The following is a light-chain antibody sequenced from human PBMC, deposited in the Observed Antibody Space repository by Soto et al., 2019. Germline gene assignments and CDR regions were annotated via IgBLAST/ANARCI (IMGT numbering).Light chain of an antibody. CDR1: QSISSY. V-gene: IGKV1-39*01. CDR2: AAS. CDR3: QQSYSTPYT. Sequence: DIQVTQSPSSLSASVGDRVTITCRASQSISSYLNWYQQKPGKAPDLLIYAASSLQSGVPSRFSGSGSVTEFTLTIRSLQPEDFGTYYCQQSYSTPYTFGQGTRLDIK. J-gene: IGKJ2*01.